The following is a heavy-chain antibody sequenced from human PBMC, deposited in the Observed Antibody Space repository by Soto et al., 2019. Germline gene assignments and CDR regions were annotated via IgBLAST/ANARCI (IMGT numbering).Heavy chain of an antibody. CDR2: IKQNGGEA. CDR1: GFTFTSYW. Sequence: GGSLRLSXAASGFTFTSYWMSWVRQAPGKGLEWVASIKQNGGEAYYVDSVTGRFTISRDNAKNSLYLEMNSLRAEDRAVYYCATSSDTGYIFDFWGQGTLVTVSS. J-gene: IGHJ4*02. CDR3: ATSSDTGYIFDF. D-gene: IGHD3-9*01. V-gene: IGHV3-7*01.